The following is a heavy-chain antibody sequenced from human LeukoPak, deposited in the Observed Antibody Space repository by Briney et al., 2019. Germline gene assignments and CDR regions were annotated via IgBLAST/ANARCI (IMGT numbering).Heavy chain of an antibody. CDR1: GFTFSSYG. Sequence: GGSLRLSCAASGFTFSSYGMNWVRQAPGKGLEWVSYISSSGSTIYYADSVKGRFTISRDNAKNSLYLQMNSLRAEDTAVYYRARGLSGSGWCYYYMDVWGKGTTVTISS. J-gene: IGHJ6*03. CDR2: ISSSGSTI. CDR3: ARGLSGSGWCYYYMDV. V-gene: IGHV3-48*04. D-gene: IGHD6-19*01.